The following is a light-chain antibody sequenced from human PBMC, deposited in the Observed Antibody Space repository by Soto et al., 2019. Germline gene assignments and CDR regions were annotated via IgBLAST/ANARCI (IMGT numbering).Light chain of an antibody. CDR2: LGS. J-gene: IGKJ2*02. Sequence: DIVLTQSPLSLPVTPGEPASISCRSSQSLLHINGYNYLDWYLQKPGQSPQLLIYLGSNRASGVPDRFSGSGSGTDFTLRISRVEAEDVGVYYCMQAQQTPCSFGRGTKLEIK. CDR3: MQAQQTPCS. V-gene: IGKV2-28*01. CDR1: QSLLHINGYNY.